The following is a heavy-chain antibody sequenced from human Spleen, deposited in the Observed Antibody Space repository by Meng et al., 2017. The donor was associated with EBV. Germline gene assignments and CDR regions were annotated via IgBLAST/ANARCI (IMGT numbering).Heavy chain of an antibody. CDR1: GSFGGYF. CDR2: INHSGST. J-gene: IGHJ4*02. CDR3: ARGGRRYIAMLQGGLHY. D-gene: IGHD3-10*01. V-gene: IGHV4-34*01. Sequence: QVQLQQWGAGLFKPSETLSLTCGGSFGGYFWTWIRQPPGKGLEWIGEINHSGSTNYNPSLKSRVTISVDTSKNQFSLKLTSVTAADTAMYYCARGGRRYIAMLQGGLHYWGQGTLVTVSS.